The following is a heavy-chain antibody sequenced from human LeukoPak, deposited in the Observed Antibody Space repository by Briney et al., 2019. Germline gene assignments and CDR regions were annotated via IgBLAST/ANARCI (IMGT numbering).Heavy chain of an antibody. CDR2: ISSSSSTI. Sequence: GGSLRLSCAASGFTFSSYSVNWVRQAPGKGLEWVSYISSSSSTIYYADSVKGRFTISRDNAKNPLYLQMNSLRAEDTAVYYCAGKMTTRPYNWFDPWGQGTLVTVSS. J-gene: IGHJ5*02. D-gene: IGHD5-24*01. CDR1: GFTFSSYS. CDR3: AGKMTTRPYNWFDP. V-gene: IGHV3-48*04.